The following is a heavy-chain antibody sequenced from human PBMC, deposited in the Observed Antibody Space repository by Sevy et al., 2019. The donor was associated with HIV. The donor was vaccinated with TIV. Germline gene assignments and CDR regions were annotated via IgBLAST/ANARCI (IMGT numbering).Heavy chain of an antibody. V-gene: IGHV3-7*01. CDR2: IKQDGSEK. Sequence: GGSLRLSCAASGFTFSSYWMSWVRQAPGKGREWVANIKQDGSEKYYVDSVKGRFTISRDNAKNSLYLQMNSLRAEDTAVYYCARGLVRGVIYSYYYYYGMDVWGQGTTVTVSS. J-gene: IGHJ6*02. D-gene: IGHD3-10*01. CDR3: ARGLVRGVIYSYYYYYGMDV. CDR1: GFTFSSYW.